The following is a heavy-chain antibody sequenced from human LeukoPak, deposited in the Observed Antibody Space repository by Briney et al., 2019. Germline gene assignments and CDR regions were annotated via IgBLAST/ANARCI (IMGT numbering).Heavy chain of an antibody. CDR1: GFTFSSCA. V-gene: IGHV3-23*01. CDR2: ISGSGGST. D-gene: IGHD2-15*01. J-gene: IGHJ4*02. CDR3: ARAVGDCSGGSCYSELDY. Sequence: PGGSLRLSCAASGFTFSSCAMSWVRQAPGKGLEWVSAISGSGGSTYYADSVKGRFTISRDNSKNTLYLQMNSLRAEDTAIYYCARAVGDCSGGSCYSELDYWGQGTLVTVSS.